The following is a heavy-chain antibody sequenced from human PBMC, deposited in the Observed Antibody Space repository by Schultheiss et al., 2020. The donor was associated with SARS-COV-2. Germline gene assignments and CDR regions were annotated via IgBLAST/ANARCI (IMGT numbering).Heavy chain of an antibody. D-gene: IGHD3-10*01. Sequence: SETLSLTCAVYGGSFSGYYWNWLRQPPGKGLEWIGEIIHSGSTNYNPSLKSRVTISVDTSKNQFSLKLSSVTAADTAVYYCARGGHYYGSGSYYNPYYYGMDVWGQGTTVTVSS. CDR1: GGSFSGYY. V-gene: IGHV4-34*01. CDR2: IIHSGST. J-gene: IGHJ6*02. CDR3: ARGGHYYGSGSYYNPYYYGMDV.